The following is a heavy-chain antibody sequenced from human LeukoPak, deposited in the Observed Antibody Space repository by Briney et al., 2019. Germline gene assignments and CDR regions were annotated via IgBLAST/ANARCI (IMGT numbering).Heavy chain of an antibody. CDR2: IYHTGST. D-gene: IGHD3-16*02. CDR1: GYSISSGYY. V-gene: IGHV4-38-2*01. J-gene: IGHJ4*02. Sequence: SETLSLTCAVSGYSISSGYYWGWVRQAPGKGLEWIGRIYHTGSTDYNPSLKSRLTISVDMSKNQFSLNLRSVTAADTAVYYCARDKDDYVWGTYRWGGQGMLVTVSS. CDR3: ARDKDDYVWGTYRW.